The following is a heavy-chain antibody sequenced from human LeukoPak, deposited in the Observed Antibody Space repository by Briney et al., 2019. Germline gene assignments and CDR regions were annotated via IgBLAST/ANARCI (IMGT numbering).Heavy chain of an antibody. CDR2: IYYSGST. D-gene: IGHD5-24*01. CDR3: ARVARVGDGYNYNWFDP. CDR1: GGSISSYY. J-gene: IGHJ5*02. V-gene: IGHV4-59*01. Sequence: SETLSLTCTVSGGSISSYYWSWIRQPPGKGLEWIGYIYYSGSTNYNPSLKSRVTISVDTSKNQFSLKLSSVTAADTAVYYCARVARVGDGYNYNWFDPWGQGTLVAVSS.